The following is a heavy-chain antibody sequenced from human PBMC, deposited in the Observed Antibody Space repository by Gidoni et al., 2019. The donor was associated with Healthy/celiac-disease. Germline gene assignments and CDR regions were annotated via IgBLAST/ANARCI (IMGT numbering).Heavy chain of an antibody. V-gene: IGHV3-13*05. J-gene: IGHJ6*02. Sequence: EVQLVESGGGLVQPGGSLRLSCAASGFTFSSYDRHWVRQATGKGLEWVSAIGTAGDPYYPGSVKGRVTISRENAKNSLYLQMNSLRAGDTAVYYCARVNPYGSYGMDVWGQGTTVTVSS. CDR2: IGTAGDP. CDR1: GFTFSSYD. D-gene: IGHD1-26*01. CDR3: ARVNPYGSYGMDV.